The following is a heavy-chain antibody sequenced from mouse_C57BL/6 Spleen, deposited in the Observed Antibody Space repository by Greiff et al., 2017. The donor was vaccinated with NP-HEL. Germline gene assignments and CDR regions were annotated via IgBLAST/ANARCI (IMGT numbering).Heavy chain of an antibody. J-gene: IGHJ3*01. V-gene: IGHV1-39*01. CDR1: GYSFTDYN. CDR3: AKNYYGSGPGVAY. Sequence: EVKLMESGPELVKPGASVKISCKASGYSFTDYNMNWVKQSNGKSLEWIGVINPNYGTTSYNQKFKGKATLTVDQSSSTAYMQLNSLTSEDSAVYYCAKNYYGSGPGVAYWGQGTLVTVSA. CDR2: INPNYGTT. D-gene: IGHD1-1*01.